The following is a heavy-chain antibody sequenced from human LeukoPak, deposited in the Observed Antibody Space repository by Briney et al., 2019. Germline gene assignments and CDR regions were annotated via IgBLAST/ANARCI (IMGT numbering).Heavy chain of an antibody. Sequence: SETLSLTCTVSGGSISSGGYYWRWIRQPPGKGLEWIGYIYHSGSTYYNPSLKSRVTISVDRSKNQFSLKLSSVTAADTAVYYCARGLYCSSTSCPFDYWGQGTLVTVSS. CDR2: IYHSGST. D-gene: IGHD2-2*01. CDR1: GGSISSGGYY. CDR3: ARGLYCSSTSCPFDY. J-gene: IGHJ4*02. V-gene: IGHV4-30-2*01.